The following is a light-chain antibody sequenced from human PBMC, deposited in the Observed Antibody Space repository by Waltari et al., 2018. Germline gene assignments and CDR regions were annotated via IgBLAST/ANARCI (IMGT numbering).Light chain of an antibody. J-gene: IGKJ1*01. V-gene: IGKV3-15*01. CDR3: QQYNNWPLA. CDR1: QSVSSN. Sequence: CGASQSVSSNLSWYEHKPGHAPRLLSYGASTRCTGIPARFSGIGSWTEFTLTISSLQSVYFAVYYGQQYNNWPLAFGQGTKVEIK. CDR2: GAS.